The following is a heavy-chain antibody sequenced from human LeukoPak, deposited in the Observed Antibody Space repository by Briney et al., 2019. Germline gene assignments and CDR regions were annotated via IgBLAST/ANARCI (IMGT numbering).Heavy chain of an antibody. Sequence: PGGSLRLSCAASGFTFSSYWMSWVRPAPGKGLEWVANIKQDGSEKYYVDSVKGRFTISRDNAKNSLYLQMNSLRAEDTAVSYCARARDFWRGYYYGYWGQGTLVSVSS. CDR2: IKQDGSEK. CDR1: GFTFSSYW. CDR3: ARARDFWRGYYYGY. J-gene: IGHJ4*02. D-gene: IGHD3-3*01. V-gene: IGHV3-7*01.